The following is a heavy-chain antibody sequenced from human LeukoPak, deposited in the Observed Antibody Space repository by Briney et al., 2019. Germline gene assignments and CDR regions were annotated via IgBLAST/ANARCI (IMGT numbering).Heavy chain of an antibody. CDR1: GFTFSSYG. CDR3: AIDQFCWDLHYYYYMDG. J-gene: IGHJ6*03. CDR2: ISSSGSNI. D-gene: IGHD3-9*01. V-gene: IGHV3-48*03. Sequence: PGGSLRLSCAASGFTFSSYGMNWVRQAPGKGLDWVSYISSSGSNIYYADSVKGRFTISRDNAKNLLYLQMNSLRAKDTAVYYVAIDQFCWDLHYYYYMDGWGKGTTVTVSS.